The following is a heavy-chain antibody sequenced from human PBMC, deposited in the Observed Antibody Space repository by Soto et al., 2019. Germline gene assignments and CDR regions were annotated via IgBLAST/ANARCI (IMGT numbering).Heavy chain of an antibody. V-gene: IGHV1-46*01. J-gene: IGHJ6*02. Sequence: QVQLVQSGAEVKKPGASVKASCKASGYTFTSYYMHWVRQAPGQGLEWLGIINPSGGSTSYAQKFQGRVTMTRDTSTSTVYIGLSSLRSEDTAVYYCAVSRGQGDYYGMAFWGQGTTVTVSS. CDR1: GYTFTSYY. D-gene: IGHD3-10*01. CDR3: AVSRGQGDYYGMAF. CDR2: INPSGGST.